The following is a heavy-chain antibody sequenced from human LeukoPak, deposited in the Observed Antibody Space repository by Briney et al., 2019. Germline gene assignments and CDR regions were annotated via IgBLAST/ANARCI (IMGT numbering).Heavy chain of an antibody. V-gene: IGHV4-31*03. CDR3: ARGWGSSGYYRFDY. D-gene: IGHD3-22*01. CDR1: GGSISSGGYY. J-gene: IGHJ4*02. Sequence: SQTLSLTCTVSGGSISSGGYYWSWIRQHPGKGLEWIGYIYYSGSTYYNPSLKSRVTISVDTSKNQLSLKLSSVTAADTAVYYCARGWGSSGYYRFDYWGQGTLVTVSS. CDR2: IYYSGST.